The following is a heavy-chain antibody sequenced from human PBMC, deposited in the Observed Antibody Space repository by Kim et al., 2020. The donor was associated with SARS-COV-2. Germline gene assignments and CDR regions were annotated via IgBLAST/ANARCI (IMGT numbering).Heavy chain of an antibody. CDR1: GGSISSSSYY. CDR2: IYYSGST. V-gene: IGHV4-39*01. J-gene: IGHJ3*02. Sequence: SETLSLTCTVSGGSISSSSYYWGWIRQPPGKGLEWIGSIYYSGSTYYNPSLKSRVTISVDTSKNQFSLKLSSVTAADTAVYYCARLKIPPRITIFGVAPTSNGAFDIWGQGTMVTVSS. CDR3: ARLKIPPRITIFGVAPTSNGAFDI. D-gene: IGHD3-3*01.